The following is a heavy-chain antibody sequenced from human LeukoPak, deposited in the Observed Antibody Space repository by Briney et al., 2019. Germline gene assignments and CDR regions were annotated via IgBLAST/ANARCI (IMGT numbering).Heavy chain of an antibody. CDR1: GFTFSSYG. J-gene: IGHJ3*02. CDR2: IRYDGSKK. D-gene: IGHD3-3*01. V-gene: IGHV3-30*02. CDR3: ARGPSARFFGVAKGAFDI. Sequence: GGSLRLSCAASGFTFSSYGMHWVRQAPGKGLEWVAFIRYDGSKKYYADSVRGRFTISRDNSKNTLYLQMNSLRAEDTAVYYCARGPSARFFGVAKGAFDIWGQGTMVTVSS.